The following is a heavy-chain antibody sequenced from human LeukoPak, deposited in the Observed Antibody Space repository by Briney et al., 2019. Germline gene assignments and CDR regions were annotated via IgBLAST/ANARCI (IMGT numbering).Heavy chain of an antibody. Sequence: GESLKISCKGSGYSFTSYWTGWVRQMPGKGLEWMGIIYPGDPDTRYSPSFQGQVTISADKSISTAYLQWSSLKASDTAMYYCARQRYYDSSGQFDPWGQGTLVTVSS. V-gene: IGHV5-51*01. D-gene: IGHD3-22*01. CDR3: ARQRYYDSSGQFDP. CDR1: GYSFTSYW. CDR2: IYPGDPDT. J-gene: IGHJ5*02.